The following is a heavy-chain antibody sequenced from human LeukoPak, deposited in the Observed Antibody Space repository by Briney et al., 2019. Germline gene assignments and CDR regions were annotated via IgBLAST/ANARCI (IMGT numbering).Heavy chain of an antibody. D-gene: IGHD3-22*01. J-gene: IGHJ4*02. CDR1: GYSSIRYW. V-gene: IGHV5-51*01. CDR3: ARAYYYDSSGYPYYFDY. Sequence: GESLKISCKGSGYSSIRYWIGWVRRMPGKGLEWMGIIYPGDSDTRYSPSFQGQVTISADKSISTAYLQWSSLKASDTAMYYCARAYYYDSSGYPYYFDYWGQGTLVTVSS. CDR2: IYPGDSDT.